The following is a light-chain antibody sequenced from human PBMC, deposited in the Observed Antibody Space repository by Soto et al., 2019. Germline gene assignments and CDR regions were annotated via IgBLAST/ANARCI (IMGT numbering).Light chain of an antibody. CDR1: QSLVYGDANSF. CDR2: QVS. CDR3: MQGSHWPPRYT. J-gene: IGKJ2*01. V-gene: IGKV2-30*01. Sequence: DVVMTQSPLSLPVTLGQPASISCRSSQSLVYGDANSFFNWFHQRPGQPPRRLIYQVSNRDSGVPDRFSGSGSATDFTLRISRVEAENVGVYYCMQGSHWPPRYTFGQGTKLEIK.